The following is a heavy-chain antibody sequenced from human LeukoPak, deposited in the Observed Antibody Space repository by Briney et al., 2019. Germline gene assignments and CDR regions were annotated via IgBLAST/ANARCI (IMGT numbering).Heavy chain of an antibody. D-gene: IGHD2-2*01. CDR2: IRYDGSNK. CDR3: AKKGGDSLYCSSTSCYPIIAAASNNYFDY. Sequence: GGSLRLSCAASGFTFSSYGMHWVRQAPGKGLEWVAFIRYDGSNKYYADSVKGRFTISRDNSKNTLYLQMNSLRAEDTAVYYCAKKGGDSLYCSSTSCYPIIAAASNNYFDYWGQGTLVTVSS. V-gene: IGHV3-30*02. CDR1: GFTFSSYG. J-gene: IGHJ4*02.